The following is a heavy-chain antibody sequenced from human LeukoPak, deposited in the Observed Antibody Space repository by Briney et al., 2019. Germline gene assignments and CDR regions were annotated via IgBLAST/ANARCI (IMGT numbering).Heavy chain of an antibody. Sequence: PSETLSLTCTASGGSISSSRYYWGWIRQPPGKGLEWIGSIYYSGSTYYNPSLKSRVTISVDTSRNQFSLKLSSVTAADTAVYYCARGGSRLTTAGDLDYWGQGTLVTVSS. V-gene: IGHV4-39*01. CDR3: ARGGSRLTTAGDLDY. D-gene: IGHD3-16*01. CDR2: IYYSGST. J-gene: IGHJ4*02. CDR1: GGSISSSRYY.